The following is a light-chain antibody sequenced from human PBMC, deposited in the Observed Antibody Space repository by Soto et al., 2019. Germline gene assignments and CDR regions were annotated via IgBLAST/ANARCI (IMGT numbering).Light chain of an antibody. V-gene: IGKV3-15*01. CDR2: GVS. J-gene: IGKJ3*01. Sequence: EIVLTQSPGTLSLSPGERATLSCRVSQSFSSGYLAWYQQKPGQAPRLLIYGVSTRATGIPARFSGSESGTEFTLTISSLQSEDFAVYYCQQYNDWPFTFGPGTKVHIK. CDR1: QSFSSGY. CDR3: QQYNDWPFT.